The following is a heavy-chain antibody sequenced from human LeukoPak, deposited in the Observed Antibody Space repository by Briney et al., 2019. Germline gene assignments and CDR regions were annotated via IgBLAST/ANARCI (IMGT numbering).Heavy chain of an antibody. J-gene: IGHJ4*02. CDR3: ARAYSPPQWSPFDY. D-gene: IGHD6-13*01. Sequence: SESLSLTCTVSGGSISSGSYYWGWIRQPPGKGLEWIGSIYYSGSTYYKPSLKSRVTISLDTSKNQFSLKLSSVTAADTAVYYCARAYSPPQWSPFDYWGQGTLVTVSS. CDR2: IYYSGST. V-gene: IGHV4-39*07. CDR1: GGSISSGSYY.